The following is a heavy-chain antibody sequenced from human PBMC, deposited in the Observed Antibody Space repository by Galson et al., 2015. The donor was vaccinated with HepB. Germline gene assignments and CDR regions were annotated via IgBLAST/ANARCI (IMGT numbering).Heavy chain of an antibody. CDR2: ISAYNGNT. D-gene: IGHD6-19*01. CDR1: GYTFTSYG. CDR3: ASGSSGLYTTYDY. V-gene: IGHV1-18*01. J-gene: IGHJ4*02. Sequence: SVQVSCKASGYTFTSYGISWVRQAPGQGLEWMGWISAYNGNTNYAQKLQGRVTMTTDTSTSTAYMERRSLRSDDTAVYYCASGSSGLYTTYDYWGQGTLVTVSS.